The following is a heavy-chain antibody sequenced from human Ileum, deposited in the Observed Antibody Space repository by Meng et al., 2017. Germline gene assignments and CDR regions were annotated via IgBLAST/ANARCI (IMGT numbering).Heavy chain of an antibody. CDR1: RFTFDDYA. V-gene: IGHV3-9*01. Sequence: SLKISCAASRFTFDDYAMHWVRQAPGKGLEWVSGISWNSGSIGYADSVKGRFTISRDNAKNSLFLQMNSLRAEDTALYYCAKDTSSILYYFAYWGQGTLVTSPQ. CDR3: AKDTSSILYYFAY. J-gene: IGHJ4*02. D-gene: IGHD6-13*01. CDR2: ISWNSGSI.